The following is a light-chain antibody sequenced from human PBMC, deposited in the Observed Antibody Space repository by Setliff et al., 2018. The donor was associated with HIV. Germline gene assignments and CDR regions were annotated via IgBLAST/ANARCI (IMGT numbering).Light chain of an antibody. Sequence: QSVLTQPASVSGSPGQSITISCTGTSSDVVDYNYVSWYQQYPGKAPKLMIYAVSNRPSGVSNRFSGSKSGNTASLTISGLQAEDEADYYCSSRIVSSALHVFGTGTKVTVL. J-gene: IGLJ1*01. V-gene: IGLV2-14*03. CDR3: SSRIVSSALHV. CDR2: AVS. CDR1: SSDVVDYNY.